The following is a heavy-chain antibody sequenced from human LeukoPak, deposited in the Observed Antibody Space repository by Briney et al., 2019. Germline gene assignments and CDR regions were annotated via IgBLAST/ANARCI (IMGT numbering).Heavy chain of an antibody. V-gene: IGHV3-74*03. CDR3: VKVAKYYYGSETYYFFEH. D-gene: IGHD3-10*01. J-gene: IGHJ4*02. CDR2: ITSDGTSI. CDR1: GFSFSPTW. Sequence: PGGSLSLSCAASGFSFSPTWMHWVRQPPGQGLVWVARITSDGTSISYAESVKGRFTISRDNAKNTLYLQMNSLRVEDTGIYYCVKVAKYYYGSETYYFFEHWGQGTPVTASS.